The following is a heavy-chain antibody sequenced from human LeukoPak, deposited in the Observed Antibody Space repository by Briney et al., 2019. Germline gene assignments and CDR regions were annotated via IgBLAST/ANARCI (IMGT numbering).Heavy chain of an antibody. CDR3: AKESGLGLNGFNP. J-gene: IGHJ5*02. D-gene: IGHD3-16*01. V-gene: IGHV6-1*01. Sequence: SQTLSLTCAISGDSVSTYCAAWDWIRQSPSRGLEWLGRTYYRSKWYDDYAVSVKSRITINPDTSKNQFSQQLNSVTPDDTAVYYCAKESGLGLNGFNPWSQGTLVTVSS. CDR1: GDSVSTYCAA. CDR2: TYYRSKWYD.